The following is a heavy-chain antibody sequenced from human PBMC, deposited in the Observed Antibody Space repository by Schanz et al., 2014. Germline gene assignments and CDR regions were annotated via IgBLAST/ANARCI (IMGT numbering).Heavy chain of an antibody. V-gene: IGHV3-23*01. CDR2: ISGRDGST. J-gene: IGHJ4*02. D-gene: IGHD1-1*01. CDR3: ARDRRNADLDY. CDR1: GFTFSAYA. Sequence: EVHLLESGGGLVQPGGSLRLSCAASGFTFSAYAMTWVRQIPGKGLEWVSAISGRDGSTYYADSVKGRFTISRDNAKNSLYLEMNSLRAEDTALYYCARDRRNADLDYWGQGTLVTVSS.